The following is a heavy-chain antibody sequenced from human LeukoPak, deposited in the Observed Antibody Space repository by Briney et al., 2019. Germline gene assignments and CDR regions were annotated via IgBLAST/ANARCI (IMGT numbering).Heavy chain of an antibody. D-gene: IGHD5-24*01. CDR1: GFTFSSYG. CDR3: AKGQRWLQFFNY. CDR2: ISGSGGST. J-gene: IGHJ4*02. Sequence: GGSLRLSCAASGFTFSSYGMSWVRQAPGKGLEWVSAISGSGGSTYYADSVKGRFTISRDNSKNTLYLQMNSLRAEDTAVYYCAKGQRWLQFFNYWGQGTLVTVSS. V-gene: IGHV3-23*01.